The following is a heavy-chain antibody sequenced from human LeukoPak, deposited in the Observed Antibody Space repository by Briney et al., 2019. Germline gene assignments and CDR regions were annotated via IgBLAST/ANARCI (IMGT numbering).Heavy chain of an antibody. Sequence: GESLKISCKGSGYSFTTYWIGWVRQMPGKGLEWMGIIYPGDSDTRYSPSFQGQVTISADKSISTAYLQWSSLKASDTAMYYCARGIGDVDTAMELDYWGQGTLVTVSS. CDR2: IYPGDSDT. CDR1: GYSFTTYW. D-gene: IGHD5-18*01. V-gene: IGHV5-51*01. J-gene: IGHJ4*02. CDR3: ARGIGDVDTAMELDY.